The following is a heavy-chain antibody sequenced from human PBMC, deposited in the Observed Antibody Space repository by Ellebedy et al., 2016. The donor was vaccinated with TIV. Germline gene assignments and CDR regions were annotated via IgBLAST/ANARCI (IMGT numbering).Heavy chain of an antibody. CDR3: TRDWPYYDSGTVKGWFDA. Sequence: AASVKVSCKASGYTFTNYGITWARQAPGQGLEWMGWISARNGNTIYAQKFQGRVTMTTDTPTSTAYMEMRSLRSDDTAQFDCTRDWPYYDSGTVKGWFDAWGQGTLVTVSS. CDR1: GYTFTNYG. J-gene: IGHJ5*02. CDR2: ISARNGNT. D-gene: IGHD3-16*01. V-gene: IGHV1-18*04.